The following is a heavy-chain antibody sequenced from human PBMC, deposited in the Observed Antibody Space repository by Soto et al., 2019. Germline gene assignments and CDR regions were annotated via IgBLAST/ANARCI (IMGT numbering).Heavy chain of an antibody. D-gene: IGHD6-13*01. CDR1: GFTFDDYA. Sequence: EVQLVESGGGLVQPGRSLRLSCAASGFTFDDYAMHWVRQAPGKGLEWVSGISWNSGSIGYADSVKGRFTISRDNAKNSLYLQMNSLRAEDTALYYYAKDHRGRVGIAAAGNFDYWGQGTLVTVSS. CDR2: ISWNSGSI. J-gene: IGHJ4*02. CDR3: AKDHRGRVGIAAAGNFDY. V-gene: IGHV3-9*01.